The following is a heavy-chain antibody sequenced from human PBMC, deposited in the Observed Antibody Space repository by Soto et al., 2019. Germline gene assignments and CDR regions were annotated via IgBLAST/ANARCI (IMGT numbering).Heavy chain of an antibody. J-gene: IGHJ5*02. CDR1: GGTFSSYA. Sequence: QVQLVQSGAEVKKPGSSVKVSCKASGGTFSSYAISWVRQAPGQGLEWMGGIIPIFGTANYTQKFEARVTITGDESTSTAYMERSSLRSEDTAVYYCARDRTALRLAEGWFDHWGQGTLVTVSS. CDR2: IIPIFGTA. D-gene: IGHD6-6*01. CDR3: ARDRTALRLAEGWFDH. V-gene: IGHV1-69*12.